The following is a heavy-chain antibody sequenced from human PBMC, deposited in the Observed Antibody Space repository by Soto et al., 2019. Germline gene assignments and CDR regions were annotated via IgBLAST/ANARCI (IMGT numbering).Heavy chain of an antibody. CDR3: ARGRSSPGYSSGWYEDYGMDV. CDR2: TYYRSKWYN. V-gene: IGHV6-1*01. CDR1: GDSGSRNSAA. Sequence: SQTLSLTCAISGDSGSRNSAAWNWIRQSPSRGLEWLGRTYYRSKWYNDYAVSVKSRITINPDTSKNQFSLQLNSVTPEDTAVYYCARGRSSPGYSSGWYEDYGMDVWGQGTTVTVSS. J-gene: IGHJ6*02. D-gene: IGHD6-19*01.